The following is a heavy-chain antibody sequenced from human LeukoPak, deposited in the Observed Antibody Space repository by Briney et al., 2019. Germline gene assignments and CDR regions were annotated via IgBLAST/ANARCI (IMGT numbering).Heavy chain of an antibody. CDR3: ARGAVLSDYYYYYGMDV. CDR1: GYTFTAYY. J-gene: IGHJ6*02. D-gene: IGHD4/OR15-4a*01. Sequence: ASVKVSCKASGYTFTAYYMHWVRQAPGQGLEWMGWINPNSGGTNYAQKFQGRVTMTRDTSISTAYMELSRLRSDDTAVYYCARGAVLSDYYYYYGMDVWGQGTTVTVSS. CDR2: INPNSGGT. V-gene: IGHV1-2*02.